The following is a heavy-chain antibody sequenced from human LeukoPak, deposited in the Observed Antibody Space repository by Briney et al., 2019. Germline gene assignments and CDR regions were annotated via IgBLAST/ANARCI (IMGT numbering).Heavy chain of an antibody. D-gene: IGHD3-10*01. Sequence: PSETLSLTCTVSGASISSYYWSWIRQPPGKGLEWIGYIYYSGSTNYNPSLKSRVTISVDTSKNQFSLKLSSVTAADTAVYYCARLSSTYFDAFDIWGQGTMVTVSS. CDR3: ARLSSTYFDAFDI. CDR1: GASISSYY. CDR2: IYYSGST. V-gene: IGHV4-59*08. J-gene: IGHJ3*02.